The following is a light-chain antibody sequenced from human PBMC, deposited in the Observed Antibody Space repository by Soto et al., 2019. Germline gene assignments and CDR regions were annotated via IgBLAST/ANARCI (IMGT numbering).Light chain of an antibody. CDR2: EVS. J-gene: IGLJ1*01. CDR1: SSDVGNYNF. Sequence: QSALTQPASVSGSPGQSITVSCTGTSSDVGNYNFVSCYQQHPGKAPKLMIYEVSKRPSGVSNRFSGSKSGNTASLTISGLQSEDEADYYCCSYAGSNITVIFGTGTKVSVL. V-gene: IGLV2-23*02. CDR3: CSYAGSNITVI.